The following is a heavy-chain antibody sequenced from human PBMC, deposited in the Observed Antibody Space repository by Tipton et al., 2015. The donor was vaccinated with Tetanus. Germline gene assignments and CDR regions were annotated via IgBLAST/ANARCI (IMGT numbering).Heavy chain of an antibody. Sequence: TLSLTCTVSGGSVSSGSYYWSWIRQPPGKGLEWIGYIYYSGSTNYNPSLKSRVTISVDTSKNQFSLKLSSVTAADTAVYYCARGIPGGTQRRMWFDPWNQGTMVTVSS. CDR3: ARGIPGGTQRRMWFDP. J-gene: IGHJ5*02. CDR1: GGSVSSGSYY. CDR2: IYYSGST. D-gene: IGHD2-8*02. V-gene: IGHV4-61*01.